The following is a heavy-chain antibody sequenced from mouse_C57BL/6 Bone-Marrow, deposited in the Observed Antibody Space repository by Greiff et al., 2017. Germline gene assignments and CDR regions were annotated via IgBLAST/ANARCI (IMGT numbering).Heavy chain of an antibody. CDR3: ARSGPLGRSFDY. J-gene: IGHJ2*01. D-gene: IGHD4-1*01. CDR1: GYTFTSYW. V-gene: IGHV1-55*01. Sequence: QVQLQQPGAELVKPGASVTMSCTASGYTFTSYWITWVKQRPGQGLEWIGDIYPTSGRTNYNEKFKSKAILTVDTSSNTAYMQLSSLTSEDSAVFYCARSGPLGRSFDYWGRGTTLTVSS. CDR2: IYPTSGRT.